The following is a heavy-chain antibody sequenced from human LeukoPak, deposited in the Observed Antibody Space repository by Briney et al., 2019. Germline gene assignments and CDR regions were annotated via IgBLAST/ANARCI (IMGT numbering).Heavy chain of an antibody. Sequence: GGSLRLSCAASGFTVSSNYMSWVRQAPGKGLEWVSVIYSGGSAYYADSVKGRFTISSDNYNNTLYLQMNSLRAEDTAVYYCATDRIVLTAHWFDPWGQGTLVTVSS. D-gene: IGHD2-8*01. V-gene: IGHV3-53*01. J-gene: IGHJ5*02. CDR2: IYSGGSA. CDR3: ATDRIVLTAHWFDP. CDR1: GFTVSSNY.